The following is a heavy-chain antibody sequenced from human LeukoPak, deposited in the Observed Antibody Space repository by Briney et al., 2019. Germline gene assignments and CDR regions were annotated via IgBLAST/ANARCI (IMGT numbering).Heavy chain of an antibody. CDR1: GYTLTELS. D-gene: IGHD4-17*01. V-gene: IGHV1-24*01. Sequence: ASVKVSCKVSGYTLTELSMHWVRQAPGKGLEWMGGFDPEDGETIYAQKFQGRVTMTEDTSTDTAYMELSSLRSEDTAVYYCATLNYGDYELDYWGQGTLVTVSS. CDR2: FDPEDGET. J-gene: IGHJ4*02. CDR3: ATLNYGDYELDY.